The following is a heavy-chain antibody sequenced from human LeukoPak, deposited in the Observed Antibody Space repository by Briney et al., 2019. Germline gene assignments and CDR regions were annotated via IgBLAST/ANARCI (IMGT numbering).Heavy chain of an antibody. CDR2: ITLYNGNT. CDR3: ARWGMSRYTIFGVVIIPFDY. V-gene: IGHV1-68*02. Sequence: ASVKVSFKASGYTFNYCSLHWLQQAPGQGLERMRWITLYNGNTNYAKKFQSRVTITRDMSLRTAYIELSSLRSEDSAVYYWARWGMSRYTIFGVVIIPFDYWGQGTLVTVSS. D-gene: IGHD3-3*01. CDR1: GYTFNYCS. J-gene: IGHJ4*02.